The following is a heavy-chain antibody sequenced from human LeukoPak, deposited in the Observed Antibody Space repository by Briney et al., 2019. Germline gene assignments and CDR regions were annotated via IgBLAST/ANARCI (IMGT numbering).Heavy chain of an antibody. D-gene: IGHD4-17*01. CDR2: IHTSSRV. J-gene: IGHJ4*02. CDR1: GDSITRGTYY. Sequence: SQTLSLTCTVSGDSITRGTYYWNWIRQPAGKGLEWIGRIHTSSRVNYNPSLKSRVTISIDTSRNLVSLRLTSVTAAGAAVYYCARDRGNGDYGDYFDSWGQGTLVSVSS. V-gene: IGHV4-61*02. CDR3: ARDRGNGDYGDYFDS.